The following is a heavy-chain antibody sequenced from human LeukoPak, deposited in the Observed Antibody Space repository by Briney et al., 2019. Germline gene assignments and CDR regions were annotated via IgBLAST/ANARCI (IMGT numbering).Heavy chain of an antibody. CDR3: ASETGV. V-gene: IGHV4-61*02. CDR2: IYTSGST. J-gene: IGHJ4*02. CDR1: GGSISSGSYY. Sequence: SQTLSLTCTVSGGSISSGSYYWSWIRQPAGKGLEWIGRIYTSGSTNYNPSLKSRVTILVDTSKNQFSLKLSSVTAADTAVYYCASETGVWGQGTLVTVSS.